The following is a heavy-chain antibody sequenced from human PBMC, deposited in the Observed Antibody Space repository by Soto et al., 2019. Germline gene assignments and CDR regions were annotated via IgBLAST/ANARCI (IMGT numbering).Heavy chain of an antibody. CDR1: GFTFGDSY. CDR2: ISPGSRYP. V-gene: IGHV3-11*06. J-gene: IGHJ6*02. Sequence: PGGSLRLSCAVSGFTFGDSYMSWIRQAPGKGLEWLSYISPGSRYPAYADSVKGRSTISRDNAKNTLYLQMNSLRAEDTAVYDCASQRARYYGMDVWGQGTTVTVSS. CDR3: ASQRARYYGMDV.